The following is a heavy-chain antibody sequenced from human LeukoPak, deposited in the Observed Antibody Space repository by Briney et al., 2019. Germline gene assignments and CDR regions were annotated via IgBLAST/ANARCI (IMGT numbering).Heavy chain of an antibody. V-gene: IGHV3-43*01. Sequence: GGSLRLSCAASGFTFDDYTMHWVRQAPGKGLEWVSLISWDGGSTYYADSVKGRFTISRDNAKNSLYLQMNSLRAEDTAVYYCARELSDIVVVTASVFDFCGQGTMVTVSS. D-gene: IGHD2-21*02. CDR3: ARELSDIVVVTASVFDF. CDR1: GFTFDDYT. J-gene: IGHJ3*01. CDR2: ISWDGGST.